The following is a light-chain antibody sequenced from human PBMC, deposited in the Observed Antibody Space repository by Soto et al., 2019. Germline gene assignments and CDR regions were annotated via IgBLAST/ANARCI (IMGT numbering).Light chain of an antibody. CDR1: QSVSSSY. CDR3: QQRRNWPPLT. Sequence: ALTQSPGTLSSSPGERATLSCRASQSVSSSYLAWYQQKPGQAPRLLIYGASSRATGIPARFSGSGSGTDFTLTISSLEPEDFAVYYCQQRRNWPPLTFGGGTKVDIK. CDR2: GAS. J-gene: IGKJ4*01. V-gene: IGKV3D-20*02.